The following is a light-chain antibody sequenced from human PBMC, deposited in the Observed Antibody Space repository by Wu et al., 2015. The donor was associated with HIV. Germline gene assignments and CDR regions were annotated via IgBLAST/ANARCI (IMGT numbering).Light chain of an antibody. CDR2: AAS. J-gene: IGKJ1*01. V-gene: IGKV1-27*01. CDR3: QQYGSSPET. Sequence: DIQMTQSPSSLSASVGDRVTITCRASQGISNSLAWYQQKPGKLPKLLIYAASTLQSGVPSRFSGSGSETDFTLIISRLEPEDFAVYYCQQYGSSPETFGQGTKVEIK. CDR1: QGISNS.